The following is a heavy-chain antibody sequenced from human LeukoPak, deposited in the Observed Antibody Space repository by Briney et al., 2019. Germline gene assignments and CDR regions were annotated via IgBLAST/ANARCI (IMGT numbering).Heavy chain of an antibody. CDR2: ISGSGGNT. Sequence: GGSLRLSCAASGFTFSSSAMSCVRQDPGKGLECVSAISGSGGNTDCADSVKGRFIISRDNSKNTLYLQMISLRAEDTAVYYCARRRHSSDGKDFDYWGQGTMVTVAS. D-gene: IGHD3-22*01. V-gene: IGHV3-23*01. J-gene: IGHJ4*02. CDR3: ARRRHSSDGKDFDY. CDR1: GFTFSSSA.